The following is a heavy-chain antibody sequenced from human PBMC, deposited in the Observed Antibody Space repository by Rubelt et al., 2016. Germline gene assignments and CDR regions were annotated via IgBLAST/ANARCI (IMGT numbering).Heavy chain of an antibody. CDR3: AGQPLYWMGASCYSSHVDY. J-gene: IGHJ4*01. CDR2: FIDGGST. Sequence: QVQLQQWGAGLLRSSETLSLTCAVYGGSFSGYYWSWIRQPPGKGLEWIGEFIDGGSTNYNPSLKSRVIISADTSKNQFSLEVNVWTAAGTAVYYWAGQPLYWMGASCYSSHVDYWGHGTLVTVPS. D-gene: IGHD2-2*01. CDR1: GGSFSGYY. V-gene: IGHV4-34*12.